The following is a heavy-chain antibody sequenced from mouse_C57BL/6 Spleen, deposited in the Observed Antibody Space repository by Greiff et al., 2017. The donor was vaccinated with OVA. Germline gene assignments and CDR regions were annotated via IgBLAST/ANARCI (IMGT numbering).Heavy chain of an antibody. V-gene: IGHV1-50*01. CDR3: ARGMGYDFDY. Sequence: VQLQQPGAELVKPGASVKLSCKASGYTFTSYWMQWVKQRPGQGLEWIGEIDPSDSYTNYNQKFKGKATLTVDTSSSTAYMQLSSLTSEDSAVYYCARGMGYDFDYWGKGTTLTVAS. CDR1: GYTFTSYW. J-gene: IGHJ2*01. D-gene: IGHD3-1*01. CDR2: IDPSDSYT.